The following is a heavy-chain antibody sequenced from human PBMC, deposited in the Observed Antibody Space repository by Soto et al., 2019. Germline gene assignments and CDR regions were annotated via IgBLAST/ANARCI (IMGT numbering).Heavy chain of an antibody. J-gene: IGHJ5*01. CDR2: IYYSGST. Sequence: SETLSLTCTVSGGSISRGGYYWSWIRQHPGKGLEWIGYIYYSGSTYYNPSLQSRVTMSLDTSKNQFSLKLTSVTAADTTIYYCARGCSGGSCPDSWGRGTLVTVSS. CDR3: ARGCSGGSCPDS. D-gene: IGHD2-15*01. CDR1: GGSISRGGYY. V-gene: IGHV4-31*02.